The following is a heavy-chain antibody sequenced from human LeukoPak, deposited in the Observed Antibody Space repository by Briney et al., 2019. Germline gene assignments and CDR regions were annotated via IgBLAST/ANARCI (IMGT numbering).Heavy chain of an antibody. J-gene: IGHJ3*02. V-gene: IGHV3-53*01. CDR2: FYSGGST. CDR1: GVTLQRKY. Sequence: GGSLRLSLAASGVTLQRKYMSLGRPGPGEGVGGGSVFYSGGSTYYADSVKGRFTIPRDNSKNTLYLQMNSLRAEDTAVYYCARATYSSSWYRGAFDIWGQGTMVTVSS. D-gene: IGHD6-13*01. CDR3: ARATYSSSWYRGAFDI.